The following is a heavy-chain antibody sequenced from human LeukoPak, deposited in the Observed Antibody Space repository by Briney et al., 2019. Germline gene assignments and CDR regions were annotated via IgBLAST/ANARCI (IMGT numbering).Heavy chain of an antibody. CDR2: ISDDGTKT. D-gene: IGHD6-13*01. V-gene: IGHV3-30*04. CDR3: ARERIAATGTNSFDP. CDR1: GFTFSSYA. J-gene: IGHJ5*02. Sequence: GGSLRLSCAASGFTFSSYAIHWVRQAPGKGLEWVAVISDDGTKTCYADSKTGQFTISRDNSKNTLYLQMNSLRPEDTAVYYCARERIAATGTNSFDPWGQGTLVTVSS.